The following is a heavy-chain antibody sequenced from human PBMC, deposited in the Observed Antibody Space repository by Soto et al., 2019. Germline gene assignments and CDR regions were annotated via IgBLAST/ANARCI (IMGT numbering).Heavy chain of an antibody. D-gene: IGHD4-17*01. J-gene: IGHJ6*02. CDR3: AKNGDYSCYYAMDV. V-gene: IGHV3-11*06. CDR2: ISSSSIST. CDR1: GFTFSDYF. Sequence: QVQLVESGGGMVKPGGYLRLSCAASGFTFSDYFMSWIRQAPGKGPEWISHISSSSISTNYADSAKGRFTISSDNAKNSLYLEMTSLTAEDTAIYYCAKNGDYSCYYAMDVWGQGTTVSVSS.